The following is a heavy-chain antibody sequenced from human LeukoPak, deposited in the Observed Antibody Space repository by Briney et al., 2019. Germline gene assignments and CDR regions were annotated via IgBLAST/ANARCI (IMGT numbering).Heavy chain of an antibody. CDR1: RFTFSSYS. V-gene: IGHV3-21*04. J-gene: IGHJ3*02. D-gene: IGHD3-22*01. CDR2: ISSSSSYI. Sequence: GGSLRLSCAASRFTFSSYSTNWVRQAPGKGLEWVSSISSSSSYIYYADSVKGRFTISRDNAKKSLYLQMNSLRAEDTAVYYCARVPPPNSSGYYYVAGGAFNIWGQGTMVTVSS. CDR3: ARVPPPNSSGYYYVAGGAFNI.